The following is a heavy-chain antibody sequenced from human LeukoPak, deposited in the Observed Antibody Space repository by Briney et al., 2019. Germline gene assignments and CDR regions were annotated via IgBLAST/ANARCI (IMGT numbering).Heavy chain of an antibody. J-gene: IGHJ4*02. D-gene: IGHD6-19*01. V-gene: IGHV3-11*01. Sequence: PGGSLRLSCAASGFTFSDYYMTWIRQAPGKGLEWVSYISSSGITIYYADSVKGRFTISRDNAKNTLYLQMNSLRAEDTAVYYCARRSGIAVAGAFDYWGQGTLVTVSS. CDR1: GFTFSDYY. CDR2: ISSSGITI. CDR3: ARRSGIAVAGAFDY.